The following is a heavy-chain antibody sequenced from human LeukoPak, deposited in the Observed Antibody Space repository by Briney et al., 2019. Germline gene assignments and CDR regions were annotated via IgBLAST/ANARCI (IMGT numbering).Heavy chain of an antibody. V-gene: IGHV3-30*04. D-gene: IGHD2-21*01. CDR2: ISYDGSNK. CDR3: ATLFAVDY. J-gene: IGHJ4*02. Sequence: GRSLRLSCAASGFTFSSYAMHWVRQAPGKGLEWVAVISYDGSNKYYADSVKGRFTISRDNSKNTLYLQMNSLRAEDTAVYYCATLFAVDYWGQGTLVTVPS. CDR1: GFTFSSYA.